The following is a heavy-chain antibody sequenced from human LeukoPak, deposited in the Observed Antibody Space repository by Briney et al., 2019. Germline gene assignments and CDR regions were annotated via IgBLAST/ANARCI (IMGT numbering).Heavy chain of an antibody. V-gene: IGHV3-30-3*01. J-gene: IGHJ4*02. CDR2: ISYDGSNK. CDR1: GFTFSSYA. Sequence: GALRLSCAASGFTFSSYAMHWVRQAPGKGLERVAVISYDGSNKYYADSGKGRFTISRDNSKNTLYLQMNSLRAEDTAVYYCARDREGTFDYWGQGTLVTVSS. D-gene: IGHD1-26*01. CDR3: ARDREGTFDY.